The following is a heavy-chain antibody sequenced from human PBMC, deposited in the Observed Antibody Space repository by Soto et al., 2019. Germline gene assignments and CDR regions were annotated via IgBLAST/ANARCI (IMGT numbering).Heavy chain of an antibody. CDR3: AREAGSGDYFDY. Sequence: QVQLQESGPGLVKPSQTLSLTCTVSGGSISSTGYFWTWIRQHPGKGLEWIGYIFYSGSTFHNPPLKSRVTISIDTSKNQFPLELSSVTAADTAVYYCAREAGSGDYFDYWGQGTLVTFSS. CDR2: IFYSGST. J-gene: IGHJ4*02. D-gene: IGHD1-26*01. CDR1: GGSISSTGYF. V-gene: IGHV4-31*03.